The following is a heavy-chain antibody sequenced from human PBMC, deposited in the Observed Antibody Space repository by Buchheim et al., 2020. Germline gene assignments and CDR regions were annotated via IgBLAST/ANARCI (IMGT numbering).Heavy chain of an antibody. CDR1: GYTFTGYY. CDR3: ARGGRDSSSWYDYYYYYGMDV. Sequence: QVQLVQSGAEVKKPGASVKVSCKASGYTFTGYYMHWVRQAPGQGLEWMGWMNPNSGNTGYAQKFQGRVTMTRNTSISTAYMELSSLRSEDTAVYYCARGGRDSSSWYDYYYYYGMDVWGQGTT. CDR2: MNPNSGNT. J-gene: IGHJ6*02. D-gene: IGHD6-13*01. V-gene: IGHV1-8*02.